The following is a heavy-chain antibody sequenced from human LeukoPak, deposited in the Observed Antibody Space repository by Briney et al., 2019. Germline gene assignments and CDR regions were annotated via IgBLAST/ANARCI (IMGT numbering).Heavy chain of an antibody. V-gene: IGHV3-48*03. CDR3: ARDRPHYYDSSGYFDY. J-gene: IGHJ4*02. CDR1: GXTFSSYE. CDR2: ISSSGSTI. D-gene: IGHD3-22*01. Sequence: GGSLRLSCAASGXTFSSYEVNWVRQAPGKGLEWVSYISSSGSTIYYADSVKGRFTISRDNAKNSLYLQMNSLRAEDTAVYYCARDRPHYYDSSGYFDYWGQGTLVTVSS.